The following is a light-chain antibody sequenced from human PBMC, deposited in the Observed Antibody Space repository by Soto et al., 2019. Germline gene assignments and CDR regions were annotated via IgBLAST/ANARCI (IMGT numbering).Light chain of an antibody. CDR2: DVS. V-gene: IGLV2-14*01. J-gene: IGLJ2*01. CDR1: SSDVGGYNY. CDR3: SSYTSSSWV. Sequence: QSVLTQPASVSGSPGQSITISCTGTSSDVGGYNYVSWYQQHPGKAPKLMIYDVSNRPSGVSNRSSGSKSGNTASLTISGLQAEDEADYYCSSYTSSSWVFGGGTKVTVL.